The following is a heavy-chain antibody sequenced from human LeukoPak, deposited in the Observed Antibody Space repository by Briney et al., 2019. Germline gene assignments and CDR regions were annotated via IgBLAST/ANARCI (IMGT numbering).Heavy chain of an antibody. J-gene: IGHJ4*02. CDR1: GFTFSSYA. Sequence: GGSLRLSCAASGFTFSSYAMSWVRQAPGKGLEWVSAISGSGGSTYYADSVKGRFTISRDNSKNTLYLQMNSLRAEDMAVYYCAKSPGMQYYFDYWGQGTLVTVSS. CDR3: AKSPGMQYYFDY. D-gene: IGHD6-19*01. CDR2: ISGSGGST. V-gene: IGHV3-23*01.